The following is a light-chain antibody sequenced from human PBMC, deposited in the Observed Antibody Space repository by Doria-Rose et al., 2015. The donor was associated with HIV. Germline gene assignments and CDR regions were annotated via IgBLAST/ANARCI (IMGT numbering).Light chain of an antibody. CDR2: LGS. Sequence: PGQPASISCRSSQSLLHTIGYNYLDWYLQKPGQSPQLLIYLGSNRASGVPDRFSGSGSGTDFTLKISRVEAEDAGVYYCMQALQTPYTFGQGTKLEIK. CDR3: MQALQTPYT. J-gene: IGKJ2*01. V-gene: IGKV2-28*01. CDR1: QSLLHTIGYNY.